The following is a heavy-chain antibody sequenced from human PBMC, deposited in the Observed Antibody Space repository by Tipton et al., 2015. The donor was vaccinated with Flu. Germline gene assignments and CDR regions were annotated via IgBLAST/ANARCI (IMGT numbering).Heavy chain of an antibody. CDR1: GDSIGSDYY. CDR2: IYRSGST. D-gene: IGHD2-2*01. J-gene: IGHJ4*02. V-gene: IGHV4-38-2*02. Sequence: TLSLTCSVSGDSIGSDYYWGWIRQPPGKGLQWIGNIYRSGSTNYNPSLKSRVTISADTSKNQFSLKMNSVTAADMAVYYCARDPSLGMPDYFDYWGQGILVTASS. CDR3: ARDPSLGMPDYFDY.